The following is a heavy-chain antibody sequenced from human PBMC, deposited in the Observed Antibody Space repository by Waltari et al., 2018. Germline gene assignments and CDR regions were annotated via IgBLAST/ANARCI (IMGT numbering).Heavy chain of an antibody. V-gene: IGHV3-15*01. J-gene: IGHJ3*01. CDR3: TTRSLVEGTDDVLDL. D-gene: IGHD2-21*02. Sequence: EVQLVESGGGLVKPGGSLRLSCEASGFTFSNACLLWVRQAPGKGLEWVGRIKSRTEGGTTDYAAPVKGRFSVSRDDSKKMLYLEMNNLKTEDTAMYFCTTRSLVEGTDDVLDLWGRGTMAIVSS. CDR2: IKSRTEGGTT. CDR1: GFTFSNAC.